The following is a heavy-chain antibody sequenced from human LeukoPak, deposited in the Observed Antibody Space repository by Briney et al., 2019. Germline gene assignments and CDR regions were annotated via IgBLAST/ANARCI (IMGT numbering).Heavy chain of an antibody. J-gene: IGHJ4*02. CDR3: ARGHWQLGY. Sequence: SETLSLTCTVSGDSISGYYWTWIRQPPGKGLEWIGYIHYSGNTNYNSSLKSRLDISVDTSKNQLSLQLRSVTPADTAVYYCARGHWQLGYWGQGTLATVSS. V-gene: IGHV4-59*03. D-gene: IGHD3-16*01. CDR2: IHYSGNT. CDR1: GDSISGYY.